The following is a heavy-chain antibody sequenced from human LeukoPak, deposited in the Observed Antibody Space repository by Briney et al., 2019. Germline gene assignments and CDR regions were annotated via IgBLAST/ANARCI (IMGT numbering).Heavy chain of an antibody. CDR1: RYTFTSYY. CDR2: TNPSGGST. V-gene: IGHV1-46*01. CDR3: ARERASDGMDA. Sequence: ASVKVSFMGSRYTFTSYYRNWVRQAPGQGLEWMGITNPSGGSTSYAQKFQDRVAMTRDTSTSTVYMELSSLTSEDTAVYYCARERASDGMDAWGQGTTVTVSS. D-gene: IGHD3-10*01. J-gene: IGHJ6*02.